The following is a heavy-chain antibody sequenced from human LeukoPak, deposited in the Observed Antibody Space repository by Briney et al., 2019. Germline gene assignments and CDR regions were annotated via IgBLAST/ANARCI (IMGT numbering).Heavy chain of an antibody. CDR1: GGSFSGYY. V-gene: IGHV4-34*01. CDR2: INHSGST. D-gene: IGHD6-13*01. CDR3: ARGPGSYSSRPYYFDY. Sequence: SETLSLTCAVYGGSFSGYYWSWTRQPPGKGLEWIGEINHSGSTNYNPSLKSRVTISVDTSKNQFSLKLSSVTAADTAVYYCARGPGSYSSRPYYFDYWGQGTLVTVSS. J-gene: IGHJ4*02.